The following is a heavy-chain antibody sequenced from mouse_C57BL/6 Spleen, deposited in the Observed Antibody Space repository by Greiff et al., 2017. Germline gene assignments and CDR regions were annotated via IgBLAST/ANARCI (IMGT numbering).Heavy chain of an antibody. CDR2: IDPSDSYT. CDR1: GYTFTSYW. CDR3: ARGGSNPWYFDV. J-gene: IGHJ1*03. D-gene: IGHD1-1*01. V-gene: IGHV1-59*01. Sequence: QVQLQQPGAELVRPGTSVKLSCKASGYTFTSYWLHWVKQRPGQGLEWIGVIDPSDSYTNYNQKFKGKATLTVDTSSSTAYMQLSSLTSEDSAVYYCARGGSNPWYFDVWGTGTTVTVSS.